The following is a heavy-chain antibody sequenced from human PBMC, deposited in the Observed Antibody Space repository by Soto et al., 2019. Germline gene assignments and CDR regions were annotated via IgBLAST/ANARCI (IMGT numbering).Heavy chain of an antibody. D-gene: IGHD2-21*02. CDR1: GGTISNYP. Sequence: SVKGSCKASGGTISNYPCIWVRQAPGQGLDWMGGIIPIFGTTDYGQRFQGRVTITADESTNTAYMELSSLRSDDTAVYYCARGLYCGGGCYSHFDYWGQGTLVTVSS. J-gene: IGHJ4*02. CDR2: IIPIFGTT. V-gene: IGHV1-69*13. CDR3: ARGLYCGGGCYSHFDY.